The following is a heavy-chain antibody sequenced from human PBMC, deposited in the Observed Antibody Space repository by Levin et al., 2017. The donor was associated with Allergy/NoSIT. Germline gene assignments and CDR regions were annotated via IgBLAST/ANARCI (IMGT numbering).Heavy chain of an antibody. CDR1: GYIFTSYG. Sequence: ASVKVSCKASGYIFTSYGISWVRQAPGQGLEWMGWSSAYKGNTNYAQNFQGRVTMTTDTSTSTAYMELRSLRSDDTAVYYCARDPDVGYYKNYGMDVWGQGTTVTVSS. D-gene: IGHD3-9*01. CDR3: ARDPDVGYYKNYGMDV. V-gene: IGHV1-18*01. CDR2: SSAYKGNT. J-gene: IGHJ6*02.